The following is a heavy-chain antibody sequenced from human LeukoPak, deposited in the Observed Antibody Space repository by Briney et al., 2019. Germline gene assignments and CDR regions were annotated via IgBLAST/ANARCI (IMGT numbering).Heavy chain of an antibody. CDR3: ARLHRGEEAFDI. J-gene: IGHJ3*02. CDR1: GGSISSYY. CDR2: IYYSGST. V-gene: IGHV4-59*01. Sequence: SETLSLTCTVSGGSISSYYWSWIRQSPGKGLEWIGYIYYSGSTNYNPSLKSRVTISVDTSKNQFSLKLSSVTTADTAVYYCARLHRGEEAFDIWGQGTMVTVYS.